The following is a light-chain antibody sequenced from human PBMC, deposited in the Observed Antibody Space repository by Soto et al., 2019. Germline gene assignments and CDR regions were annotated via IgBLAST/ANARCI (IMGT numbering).Light chain of an antibody. CDR3: QQRSTWLTWT. CDR1: QGVSKS. J-gene: IGKJ1*01. Sequence: EIVFTQSPATLSLSPGERATLSCRASQGVSKSLAWYQQKPGQAPRLLIYDASNRATGIPARSSGSGSGTDFTLTISSLEPEDFAVYYCQQRSTWLTWTFGQGTKVDIK. CDR2: DAS. V-gene: IGKV3-11*01.